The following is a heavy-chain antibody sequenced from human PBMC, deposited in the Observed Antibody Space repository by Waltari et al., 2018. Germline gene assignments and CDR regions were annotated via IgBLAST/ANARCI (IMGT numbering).Heavy chain of an antibody. CDR3: GRRVGTDS. CDR2: ISSGSSTI. CDR1: GFTFRSYS. J-gene: IGHJ5*02. V-gene: IGHV3-48*04. D-gene: IGHD2-15*01. Sequence: EVQLVESGGGLVQPGGSLRLSCAASGFTFRSYSMNGVRQAPGKGLEWFSYISSGSSTIYYADLVKGGSTISRDNAKTSLYLKMTSLRAEERAGYYCGRRVGTDSWGQGPLVTVSS.